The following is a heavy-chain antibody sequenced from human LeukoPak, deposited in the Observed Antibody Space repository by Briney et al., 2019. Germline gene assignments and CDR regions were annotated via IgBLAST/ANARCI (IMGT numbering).Heavy chain of an antibody. Sequence: GGSLRLSCAASGFTFSYYEMNWVRQAPGKGLEWVSYISSSGSPMYYADSVKGRFTISRDNAKNSLYLQMKSLRAEDTAVYYCARDGYNFGYWGQGTLVTVSS. CDR2: ISSSGSPM. CDR1: GFTFSYYE. CDR3: ARDGYNFGY. V-gene: IGHV3-48*03. D-gene: IGHD5-24*01. J-gene: IGHJ4*02.